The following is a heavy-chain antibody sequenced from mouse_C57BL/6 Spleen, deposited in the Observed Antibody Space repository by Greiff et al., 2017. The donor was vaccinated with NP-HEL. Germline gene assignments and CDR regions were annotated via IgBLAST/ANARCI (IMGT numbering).Heavy chain of an antibody. Sequence: VQLKQPGAELVKPGASVKLSCKASGYTFTSYWMHWVKQRPGQGLEWIGMIHPNSGSTNYNEKFKSKATLTVDKSSSTAYMQLSSLTSEDSAVYYCARGAMITADWYFDVWGTGTTVTVSS. J-gene: IGHJ1*03. V-gene: IGHV1-64*01. CDR2: IHPNSGST. CDR3: ARGAMITADWYFDV. D-gene: IGHD2-4*01. CDR1: GYTFTSYW.